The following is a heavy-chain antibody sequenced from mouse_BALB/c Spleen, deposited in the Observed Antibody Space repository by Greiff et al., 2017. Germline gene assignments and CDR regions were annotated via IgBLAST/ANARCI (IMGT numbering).Heavy chain of an antibody. CDR2: ISYDGSN. J-gene: IGHJ3*01. V-gene: IGHV3-6*02. CDR3: AKTARETAFFAY. Sequence: VQLQQSGPGLVKPSQSLSLTCSVTGYSITSGYYWNWIRQFPGNKLEWMGYISYDGSNNYNPSLKNRISITRDTSKNQFFLKLNSVTTEDTATYYCAKTARETAFFAYWGQGTLVTVSA. CDR1: GYSITSGYY. D-gene: IGHD3-2*01.